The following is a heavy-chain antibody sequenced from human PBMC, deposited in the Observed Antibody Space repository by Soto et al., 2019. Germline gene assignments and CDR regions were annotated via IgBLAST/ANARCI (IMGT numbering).Heavy chain of an antibody. V-gene: IGHV5-51*01. Sequence: GESLRISYKGSGYSFTGHWIGWVRQTPGKGLEWMGIIYPGDSDTRYSPSFQGQVTISVDKSISTAYLQWSSLKASDTAIYYCARGGTGDSYYYYGMDVWGQGTTVTVSS. CDR1: GYSFTGHW. D-gene: IGHD7-27*01. J-gene: IGHJ6*02. CDR2: IYPGDSDT. CDR3: ARGGTGDSYYYYGMDV.